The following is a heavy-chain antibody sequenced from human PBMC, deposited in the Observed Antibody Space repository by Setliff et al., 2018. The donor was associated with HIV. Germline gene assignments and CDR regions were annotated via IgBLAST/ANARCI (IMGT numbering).Heavy chain of an antibody. CDR1: GYIFISYG. J-gene: IGHJ4*02. V-gene: IGHV1-18*01. D-gene: IGHD2-2*01. Sequence: ASVKVSCKASGYIFISYGFSWVRQAPGQGLEWMGWISAYNGNTNYAQKLQGRVTMTTDTSTSTAYMELRNLRSDDTAVYYCARVTDCSSSGCSAGRFDYWGQGTLVTVSS. CDR2: ISAYNGNT. CDR3: ARVTDCSSSGCSAGRFDY.